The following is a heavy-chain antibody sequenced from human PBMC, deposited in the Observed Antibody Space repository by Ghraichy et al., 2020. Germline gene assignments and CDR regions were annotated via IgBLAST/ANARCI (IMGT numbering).Heavy chain of an antibody. CDR1: GFTFSGYS. D-gene: IGHD2-21*02. CDR2: ISSSSIYI. CDR3: ARVVVTGPFGMDV. J-gene: IGHJ6*02. Sequence: LTCAASGFTFSGYSLTWVRQAPGKGLEWVSAISSSSIYIYYEDSVKGRFTVSRDNAKNSLYLQMNSLRAEDTAVYYCARVVVTGPFGMDVWGQGTTVTVSS. V-gene: IGHV3-21*01.